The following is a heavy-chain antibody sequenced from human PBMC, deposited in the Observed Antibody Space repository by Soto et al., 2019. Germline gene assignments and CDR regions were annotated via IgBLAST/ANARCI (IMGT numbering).Heavy chain of an antibody. CDR2: ISGSGGST. D-gene: IGHD2-15*01. Sequence: PGGSLRLSCAASGFTFSSYAMSWVRQAPGKGLEWVSAISGSGGSTYYADSVKGRFTISRDNSKNTLYLQMNSLRAEDTAVYYCATRRPHYCSGGSCYRFDYWGQGTLVTVSS. CDR3: ATRRPHYCSGGSCYRFDY. J-gene: IGHJ4*02. V-gene: IGHV3-23*01. CDR1: GFTFSSYA.